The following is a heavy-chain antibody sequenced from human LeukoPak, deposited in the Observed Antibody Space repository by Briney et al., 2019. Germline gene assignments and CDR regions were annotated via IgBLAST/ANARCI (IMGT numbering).Heavy chain of an antibody. Sequence: SETLSLTCAVYGGSFSGCYWSWIRQPPGKGLEWIGEINHSGSTNYNPSLKSRVTISVDTSKNQFSLKLSSVTAADTAVYYCARVPPYYDILTGLGYVYGMDVWGQGTTVTVSS. CDR3: ARVPPYYDILTGLGYVYGMDV. V-gene: IGHV4-34*01. CDR2: INHSGST. D-gene: IGHD3-9*01. J-gene: IGHJ6*02. CDR1: GGSFSGCY.